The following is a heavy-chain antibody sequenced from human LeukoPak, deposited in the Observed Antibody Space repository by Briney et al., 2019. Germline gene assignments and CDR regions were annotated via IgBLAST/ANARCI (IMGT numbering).Heavy chain of an antibody. CDR1: GFTFSSYG. CDR2: ISYDGSNK. V-gene: IGHV3-30*18. D-gene: IGHD6-6*01. J-gene: IGHJ4*02. Sequence: PGGSLRLSCAASGFTFSSYGMHWVRQAPGKGLEWVAVISYDGSNKYYADSVKGRFTISRDNSKNTLYLQMNSLRAEDTAVYYCAKESSSPPWKYFDYWGQGTLVTVSS. CDR3: AKESSSPPWKYFDY.